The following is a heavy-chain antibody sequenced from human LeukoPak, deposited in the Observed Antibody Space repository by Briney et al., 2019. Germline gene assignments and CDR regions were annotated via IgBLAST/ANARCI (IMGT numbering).Heavy chain of an antibody. Sequence: SETLSLTCTVSGGSISSYYWSWIRQPPGKGLEWIGYIFYRGSTNYNPSLKSRVTISLDTSKNQFSLKLRTVTAADTAVYYCARGNKYFDFWSGYPHYIDVWGKGTTVTASS. D-gene: IGHD3-3*01. CDR3: ARGNKYFDFWSGYPHYIDV. V-gene: IGHV4-59*01. CDR2: IFYRGST. J-gene: IGHJ6*03. CDR1: GGSISSYY.